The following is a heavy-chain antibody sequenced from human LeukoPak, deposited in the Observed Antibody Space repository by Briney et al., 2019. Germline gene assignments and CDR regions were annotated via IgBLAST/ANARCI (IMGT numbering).Heavy chain of an antibody. D-gene: IGHD6-6*01. Sequence: SVKVSCKASGYTFTSYAISWVRQAPGQGLEWMGGIIPIFGTANYAQKFQGRVTITADESTSTAYMELSSLRSEDTAVYYCARGHPQYSSSSSNYFDYWGQGTLVTVSS. CDR2: IIPIFGTA. CDR1: GYTFTSYA. J-gene: IGHJ4*02. V-gene: IGHV1-69*13. CDR3: ARGHPQYSSSSSNYFDY.